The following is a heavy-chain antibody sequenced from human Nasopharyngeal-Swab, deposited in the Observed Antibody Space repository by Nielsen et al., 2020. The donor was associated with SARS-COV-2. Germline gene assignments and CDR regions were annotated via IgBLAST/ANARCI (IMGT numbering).Heavy chain of an antibody. Sequence: GESLKISCAASGFTFSDYYMSWIRHIPGKGLEWVSYISGSSSHTSYADSVKGRFTISRDNAKNFLYLQMNSLRAEDTALYYCAKGGRIAMIEDFWGQGTMVTVSS. CDR2: ISGSSSHT. D-gene: IGHD3-22*01. CDR1: GFTFSDYY. V-gene: IGHV3-11*05. CDR3: AKGGRIAMIEDF. J-gene: IGHJ3*01.